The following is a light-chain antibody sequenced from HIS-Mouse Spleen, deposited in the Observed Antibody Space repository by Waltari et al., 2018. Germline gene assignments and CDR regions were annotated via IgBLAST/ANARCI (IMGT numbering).Light chain of an antibody. Sequence: RVTITCRAXXSISSYLNXYXQKPGKAXKXXIYAASCXXXXVXXXXSGSGSGTDXTLTISSLQPEDFATYYXQQSYSTPRTFGQGTKVEIK. V-gene: IGKV1-39*01. CDR1: XSISSY. CDR2: AAS. CDR3: QQSYSTPRT. J-gene: IGKJ1*01.